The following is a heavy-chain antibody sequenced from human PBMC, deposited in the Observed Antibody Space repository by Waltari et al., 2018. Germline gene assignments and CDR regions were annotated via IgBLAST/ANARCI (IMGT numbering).Heavy chain of an antibody. Sequence: QVQLVQSGAEVKKPGSSVKVSCKASGGTFSSYAISWVRQAPGQGLEWMGGIIPIFGTAHYAQKFQGRVTITTDESTSTAYMELSSLRSEDTAVYYCARDSASFVGIDYWGQGTLVTVSS. CDR2: IIPIFGTA. V-gene: IGHV1-69*05. D-gene: IGHD1-26*01. J-gene: IGHJ4*02. CDR3: ARDSASFVGIDY. CDR1: GGTFSSYA.